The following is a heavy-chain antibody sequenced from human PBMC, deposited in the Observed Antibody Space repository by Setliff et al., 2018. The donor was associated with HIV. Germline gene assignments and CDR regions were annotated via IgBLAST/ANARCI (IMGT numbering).Heavy chain of an antibody. V-gene: IGHV4-59*12. CDR3: AREDYYDQKGAFDI. J-gene: IGHJ3*02. Sequence: SETLSLTCTLYGGSLTNFWWTWIRQSPGKGLEWIGEIVDSGSTTYNPSLKSRVTISLDTSKKQFSLKLKSVTAADTAVYYCAREDYYDQKGAFDIWGQGTMVTVSS. D-gene: IGHD3-22*01. CDR2: IVDSGST. CDR1: GGSLTNFW.